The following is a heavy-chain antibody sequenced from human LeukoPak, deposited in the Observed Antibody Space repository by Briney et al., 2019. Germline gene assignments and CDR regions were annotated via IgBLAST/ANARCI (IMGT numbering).Heavy chain of an antibody. CDR1: GFTLSSYV. D-gene: IGHD2-15*01. CDR3: AKRPPHDSCAPSPFDY. Sequence: GGSLRLSCAASGFTLSSYVTSGARQAPGMGLEWVSTVSDTSGNTYYTDSVKGRFTISRDNSKNTLYLQMNSLRAEDTAIYYCAKRPPHDSCAPSPFDYWGQGTLVTVSS. CDR2: VSDTSGNT. V-gene: IGHV3-23*01. J-gene: IGHJ4*02.